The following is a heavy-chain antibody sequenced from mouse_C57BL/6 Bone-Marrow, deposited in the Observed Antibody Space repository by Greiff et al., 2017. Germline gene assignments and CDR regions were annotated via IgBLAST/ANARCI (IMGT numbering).Heavy chain of an antibody. Sequence: EVQVVESGGGLVQPKGSLKLSCAASGFTFNTYAMHWVRQAPGKGLEWVARIRSKSSNYETYYADSVKDRFTISRDDSQSMLYLQMNNLKTEDTAMYYCVREGYDCTVNYFDYWGQGTTLTVSS. J-gene: IGHJ2*01. D-gene: IGHD2-4*01. CDR2: IRSKSSNYET. V-gene: IGHV10-3*01. CDR3: VREGYDCTVNYFDY. CDR1: GFTFNTYA.